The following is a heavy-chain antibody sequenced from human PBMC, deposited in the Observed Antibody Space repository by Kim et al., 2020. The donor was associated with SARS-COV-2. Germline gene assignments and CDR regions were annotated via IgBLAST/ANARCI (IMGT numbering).Heavy chain of an antibody. CDR3: ARGRWGTSFQPFDY. CDR2: IIPIFGTA. CDR1: GGTFSSYA. D-gene: IGHD2-2*01. Sequence: SVKVSCKASGGTFSSYAISWVRQAPGQGLEWMGGIIPIFGTANYAQKFQGRVTITADESTSTAYMELSSLRSEDTAVYYCARGRWGTSFQPFDYWGQGTLVTVSS. V-gene: IGHV1-69*13. J-gene: IGHJ4*02.